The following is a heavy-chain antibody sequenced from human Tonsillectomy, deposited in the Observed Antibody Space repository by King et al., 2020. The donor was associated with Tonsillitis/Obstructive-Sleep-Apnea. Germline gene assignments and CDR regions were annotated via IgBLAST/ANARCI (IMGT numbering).Heavy chain of an antibody. Sequence: QLVQSGAEVKKPGASVKVSCKASGYTFTGYYMHWVRQAPGQGLEWMGRINPNSGCTNYAQKFQGRVTMTRDTSISTAYMELSRLRSDDTAVYDCARGQQWLHWFDLWGQGTLVTVSS. CDR1: GYTFTGYY. CDR2: INPNSGCT. J-gene: IGHJ5*02. V-gene: IGHV1-2*06. D-gene: IGHD6-19*01. CDR3: ARGQQWLHWFDL.